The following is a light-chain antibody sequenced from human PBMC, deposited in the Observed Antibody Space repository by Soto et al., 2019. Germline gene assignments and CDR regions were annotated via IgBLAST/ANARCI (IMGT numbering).Light chain of an antibody. CDR2: DAS. Sequence: DIPMTQTPAALTTCVGDRVTITYRASQSISTWLAWYQQKPGKAPRVLIFDASSLESGVPSRFSGSGSGTEFTLAISSLQPDDFATYYCQQDYSYPVAFGQGTRLEIK. CDR3: QQDYSYPVA. J-gene: IGKJ5*01. V-gene: IGKV1-5*01. CDR1: QSISTW.